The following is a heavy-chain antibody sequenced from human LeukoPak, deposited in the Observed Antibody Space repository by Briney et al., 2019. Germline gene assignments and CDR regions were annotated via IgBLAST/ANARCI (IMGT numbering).Heavy chain of an antibody. V-gene: IGHV4-39*01. Sequence: SETLSLTCTVSGGSISSSSYYWGWIRQPPGKGLEWIGSIYYSGSTYYNPSLKSRVTISVDTSKNQFSLKLSSVTAADTAVYYCARRGGRIAAFDYWGQGTLVTVSS. CDR1: GGSISSSSYY. D-gene: IGHD6-13*01. CDR3: ARRGGRIAAFDY. J-gene: IGHJ4*02. CDR2: IYYSGST.